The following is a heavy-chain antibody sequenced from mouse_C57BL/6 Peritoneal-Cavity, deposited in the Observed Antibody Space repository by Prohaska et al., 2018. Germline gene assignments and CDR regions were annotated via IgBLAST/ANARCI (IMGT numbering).Heavy chain of an antibody. D-gene: IGHD1-3*01. CDR1: GFTFSNYC. Sequence: EVKLEKFGGGLLHPGGSMKFSCVASGFTFSNYCMTWVRQYPEKGLEWVAQIRFKSDNYATHYAESVKGKFTISRDDSKSSVYLQMNNLRAEDTGIYYCTGPAGSSDYWGQGTTLTVSS. CDR2: IRFKSDNYAT. V-gene: IGHV6-3*01. J-gene: IGHJ2*01. CDR3: TGPAGSSDY.